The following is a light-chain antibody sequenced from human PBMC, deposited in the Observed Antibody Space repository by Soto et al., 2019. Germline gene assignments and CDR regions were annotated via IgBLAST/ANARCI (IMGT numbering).Light chain of an antibody. V-gene: IGKV1-39*01. CDR3: QQSVTTPYT. Sequence: DLQMTQSPSSLSASIGDRVTLTCRASQSISTYLNWFQQKPGKAPKLLIYEASILQSGVPSTFSGGGSGTDFTLTISSLQPEDFATYYCQQSVTTPYTFGQGTKLEIK. CDR1: QSISTY. CDR2: EAS. J-gene: IGKJ2*01.